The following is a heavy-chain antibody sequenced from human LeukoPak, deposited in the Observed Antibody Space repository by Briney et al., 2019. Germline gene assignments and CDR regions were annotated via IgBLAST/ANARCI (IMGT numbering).Heavy chain of an antibody. Sequence: SVKVSCMASGGTFSSYAISWVRQAPGQGLDWMGWIIPIFVTANYAQKFQGRVTITADESTSTASMELSSLRSEDTAVYYCARDGYYDSRGSWFDPWGQGTLVTVSS. J-gene: IGHJ5*02. D-gene: IGHD3-22*01. CDR2: IIPIFVTA. CDR1: GGTFSSYA. CDR3: ARDGYYDSRGSWFDP. V-gene: IGHV1-69*13.